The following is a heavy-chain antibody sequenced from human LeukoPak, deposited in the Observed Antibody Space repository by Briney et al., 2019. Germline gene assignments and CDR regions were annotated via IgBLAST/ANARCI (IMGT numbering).Heavy chain of an antibody. V-gene: IGHV1-24*01. Sequence: GASVKVSCKVSGYTLTELSMQWVRQAPGKGLEWMGGFDPEDGETIYAQKFQGRVTMTEDTSTDTAYMELSSLRSEDTAVYYCARAKYNSGWYGAFDIWGQGTMVTVSS. D-gene: IGHD6-19*01. J-gene: IGHJ3*02. CDR1: GYTLTELS. CDR3: ARAKYNSGWYGAFDI. CDR2: FDPEDGET.